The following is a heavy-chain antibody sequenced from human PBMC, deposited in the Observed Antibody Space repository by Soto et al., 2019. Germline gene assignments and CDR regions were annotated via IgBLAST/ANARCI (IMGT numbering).Heavy chain of an antibody. J-gene: IGHJ4*02. CDR1: GYTFPTYALSKFY. D-gene: IGHD6-13*01. Sequence: GASVKVSCKASGYTFPTYALSKFYLHWVRQAPGQGLEWMGIMNPSGGSTTYAPKLQGRVALTTDTSTSTVYLELSGLTSEDTAVYYCARDFGSIAAAGTLDYWGQGTLVTVSS. CDR3: ARDFGSIAAAGTLDY. CDR2: MNPSGGST. V-gene: IGHV1-46*01.